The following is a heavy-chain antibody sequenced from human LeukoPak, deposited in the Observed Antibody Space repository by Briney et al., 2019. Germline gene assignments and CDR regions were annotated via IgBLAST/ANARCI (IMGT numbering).Heavy chain of an antibody. D-gene: IGHD5-18*01. Sequence: SETLSLTCTVSGGSISSYYWSWIRLPPGKGLEWIGYIYYTGATYYNPSLKSRVTISLDTSKNQFSLKLSSMTAADAAVYYCARAGYSYGTGYYFDYWGQGALVTVSS. CDR3: ARAGYSYGTGYYFDY. CDR1: GGSISSYY. J-gene: IGHJ4*02. CDR2: IYYTGAT. V-gene: IGHV4-59*01.